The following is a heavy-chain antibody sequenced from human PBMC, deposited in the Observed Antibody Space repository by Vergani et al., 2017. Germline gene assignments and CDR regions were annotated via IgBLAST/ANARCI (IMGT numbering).Heavy chain of an antibody. J-gene: IGHJ4*02. CDR2: ISGSGGST. D-gene: IGHD3-10*01. Sequence: EVQLLESGGGLVQPGGSLRLSCAASGFTFSSYAMSWVRQAPGKGLEWVSAISGSGGSTYYANSVKGRFTISRDTSKTTLYLQMNILRAEDTAVYDCARVVKVRGFSYFDYWGQGTLVTVSS. V-gene: IGHV3-23*01. CDR3: ARVVKVRGFSYFDY. CDR1: GFTFSSYA.